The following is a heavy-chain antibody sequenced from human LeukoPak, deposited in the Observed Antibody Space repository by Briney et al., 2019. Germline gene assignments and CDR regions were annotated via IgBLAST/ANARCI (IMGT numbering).Heavy chain of an antibody. Sequence: GGSLRLSCAASGFTFSSYAMSWVRQAPGKGLEWVSAISGSGGSTYYADSVKGRFAISRDNSKNTLYLQMNSLRAEDTAVYYCARELGGSGSYPYYYYGMDVWGQGTTVTVSS. J-gene: IGHJ6*02. D-gene: IGHD3-10*01. CDR3: ARELGGSGSYPYYYYGMDV. V-gene: IGHV3-23*01. CDR2: ISGSGGST. CDR1: GFTFSSYA.